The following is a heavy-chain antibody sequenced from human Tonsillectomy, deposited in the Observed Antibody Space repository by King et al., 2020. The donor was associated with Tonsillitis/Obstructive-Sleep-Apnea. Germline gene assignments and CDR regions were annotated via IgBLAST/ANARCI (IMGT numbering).Heavy chain of an antibody. CDR3: ASDCGSSTSCPLHDAVDI. CDR2: IYSGGST. D-gene: IGHD2-2*01. J-gene: IGHJ3*02. V-gene: IGHV3-66*01. CDR1: GFTVSSNY. Sequence: VQLVESGGGLVQPGGSLRLSCAASGFTVSSNYMSWVRQAPGKGLEWVSVIYSGGSTYYAASVKGRFTISRDNSKNTLYLQIDSLRAEDTAVYYCASDCGSSTSCPLHDAVDIWGQGTMVTVSS.